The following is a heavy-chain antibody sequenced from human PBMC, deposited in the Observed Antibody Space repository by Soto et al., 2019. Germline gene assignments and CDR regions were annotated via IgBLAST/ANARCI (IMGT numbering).Heavy chain of an antibody. CDR1: GGSMGSGDYY. D-gene: IGHD1-26*01. V-gene: IGHV4-30-4*01. J-gene: IGHJ4*02. CDR2: ISYSGGT. CDR3: ARGKWELRLSPDC. Sequence: QVQLQESGPGLVKPSQTLSLTCTVSGGSMGSGDYYWSWIRQTPGKGLEWIGHISYSGGTYYNPSLQSRVIISVDTSKNQFSLRLNSVTAADTAVYYCARGKWELRLSPDCWGQGTLVTVSS.